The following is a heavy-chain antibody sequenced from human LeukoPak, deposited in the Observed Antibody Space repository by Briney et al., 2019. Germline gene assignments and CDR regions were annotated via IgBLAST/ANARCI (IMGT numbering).Heavy chain of an antibody. V-gene: IGHV3-30*02. CDR1: GFTFSSYG. CDR2: IRYDGSNK. CDR3: AKDGWRQQLVPRLLDY. J-gene: IGHJ4*02. Sequence: GGSLRLSCAASGFTFSSYGMHWVRQAPGKGLEWVAFIRYDGSNKYYADSVKGRFTISRDNSKNTLYLQMNSLRAEDTAVYYCAKDGWRQQLVPRLLDYWGQGTLVTVSS. D-gene: IGHD6-13*01.